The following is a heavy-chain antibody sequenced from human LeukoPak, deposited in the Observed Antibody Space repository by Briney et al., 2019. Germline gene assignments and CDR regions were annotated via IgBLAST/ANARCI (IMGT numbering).Heavy chain of an antibody. Sequence: SEALSLTCTVSGGSFTDYFWGWIRQPPGKGLEWIGSIYYSGRTFYNPSLKNRVSISLDTSKGQFSLNLDSVTAADTAVYFCTRDRAHGTQDYWGQGTLVTVS. J-gene: IGHJ4*02. V-gene: IGHV4-39*07. CDR1: GGSFTDYF. D-gene: IGHD1-26*01. CDR3: TRDRAHGTQDY. CDR2: IYYSGRT.